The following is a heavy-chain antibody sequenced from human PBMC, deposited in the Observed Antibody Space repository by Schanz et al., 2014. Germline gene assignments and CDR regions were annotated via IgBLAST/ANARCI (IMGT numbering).Heavy chain of an antibody. CDR1: GFTFSSYA. Sequence: EMQLLESGGGLIQPGGSLRLSCAASGFTFSSYAMTWVRQAPGMGLEWVSAISGGGGTTYYTDSVKGRFTISRDNSKNTLYLQMNSLRAEDTAVYYCARDGEAAAGCDYWGQGTLVTVSS. CDR3: ARDGEAAAGCDY. CDR2: ISGGGGTT. V-gene: IGHV3-23*01. D-gene: IGHD6-13*01. J-gene: IGHJ4*02.